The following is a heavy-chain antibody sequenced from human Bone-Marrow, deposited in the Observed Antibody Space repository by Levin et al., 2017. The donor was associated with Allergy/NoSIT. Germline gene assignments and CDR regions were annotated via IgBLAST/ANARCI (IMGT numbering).Heavy chain of an antibody. CDR2: ISFDGSNK. Sequence: HGESLKISCAASGFTFSSSGMHWVRQAPGKGLEWVALISFDGSNKLSAGSVKGRFTISRDNSKNTLYLQMNSLRVDDTAVYYCAKDWDYGYSSPAIDYWGQGTLVTVSS. CDR3: AKDWDYGYSSPAIDY. D-gene: IGHD3-10*01. V-gene: IGHV3-30*18. CDR1: GFTFSSSG. J-gene: IGHJ4*02.